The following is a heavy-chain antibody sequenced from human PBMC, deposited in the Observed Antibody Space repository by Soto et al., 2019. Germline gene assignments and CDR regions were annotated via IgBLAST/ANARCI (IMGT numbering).Heavy chain of an antibody. J-gene: IGHJ6*03. CDR3: AKDRCSGGSCYYYYMDV. D-gene: IGHD2-15*01. V-gene: IGHV3-23*01. Sequence: PGGSLRLSCAASGFTFSRYAMSGVRQATGKGLEWVSAISGSGGSTYYADSVKGRFTISRDNSKNTLYLQMNSLRAEDTAVYYCAKDRCSGGSCYYYYMDVWGKGTTVTVSS. CDR1: GFTFSRYA. CDR2: ISGSGGST.